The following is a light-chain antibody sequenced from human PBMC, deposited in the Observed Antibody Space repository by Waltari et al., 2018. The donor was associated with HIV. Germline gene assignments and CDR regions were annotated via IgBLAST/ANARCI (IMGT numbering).Light chain of an antibody. CDR1: NIGSIS. CDR3: QVWDTTSDHWGV. Sequence: SYVLTQPPSVSVAPGQTATITCEGNNIGSISVHWYRQRPGQAPVLVVYDDVDRPAGIPERFSGSNSGNTSTLTINKVAAGDEADYYCQVWDTTSDHWGVFGGGTKLTVL. CDR2: DDV. J-gene: IGLJ3*02. V-gene: IGLV3-21*02.